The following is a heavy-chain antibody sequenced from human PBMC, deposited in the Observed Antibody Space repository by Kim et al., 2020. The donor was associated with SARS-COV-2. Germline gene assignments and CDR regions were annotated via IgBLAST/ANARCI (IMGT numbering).Heavy chain of an antibody. CDR2: ISYDGSNK. CDR3: ARQSSWLNDAFDI. CDR1: GFTFSSYA. Sequence: GGSLRLSCAASGFTFSSYAMHWVRQAPGKGLEWVAVISYDGSNKYYADSVKGRFTISRDNSKNTLYLQMNSLRAEDTAVYYCARQSSWLNDAFDIWGQGT. V-gene: IGHV3-30-3*01. J-gene: IGHJ3*02. D-gene: IGHD6-13*01.